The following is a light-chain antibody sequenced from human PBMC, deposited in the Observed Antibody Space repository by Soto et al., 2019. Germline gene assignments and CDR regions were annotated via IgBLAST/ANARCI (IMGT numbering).Light chain of an antibody. CDR2: DAS. J-gene: IGKJ1*01. CDR3: QQYNSYGWT. V-gene: IGKV1-5*01. Sequence: DIQMTQSPSSLSASVGDRVTITCQASQDISTDFSWYQHKPGKAPKLLIYDASSLESGVPSRFSGSGSGTEFTLTISSLQPDDFATYYCQQYNSYGWTFGQGTKVDIK. CDR1: QDISTD.